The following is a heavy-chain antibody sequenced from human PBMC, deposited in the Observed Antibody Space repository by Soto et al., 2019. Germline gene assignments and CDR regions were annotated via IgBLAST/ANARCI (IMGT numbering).Heavy chain of an antibody. Sequence: DVQLVESGGGFIQPGESLRLSCAAFGLTISGKKYVAWVRQAPGKGLEWVSALYDVDGSFYADSVKGRFTTSSDSSKTTVYLQKNDLSPYDTAVYYCATWHEREHAYDVWGQGKTVTVSS. CDR3: ATWHEREHAYDV. D-gene: IGHD1-1*01. J-gene: IGHJ3*01. CDR2: LYDVDGS. V-gene: IGHV3-53*01. CDR1: GLTISGKKY.